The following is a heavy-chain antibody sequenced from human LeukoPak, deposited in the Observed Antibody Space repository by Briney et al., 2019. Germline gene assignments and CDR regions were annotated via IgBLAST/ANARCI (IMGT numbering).Heavy chain of an antibody. D-gene: IGHD2-15*01. CDR2: IDPSGGST. CDR3: ARGFCSGGSCYSYDY. CDR1: GYTFSTYY. J-gene: IGHJ4*02. Sequence: ASVKVSCKASGYTFSTYYMHWVRPAPRQGLEWMGVIDPSGGSTNYARKFQGRVTMTSDTSTSTVYMELSSLRSEDTAVYYCARGFCSGGSCYSYDYWGQGTLVTVSS. V-gene: IGHV1-46*01.